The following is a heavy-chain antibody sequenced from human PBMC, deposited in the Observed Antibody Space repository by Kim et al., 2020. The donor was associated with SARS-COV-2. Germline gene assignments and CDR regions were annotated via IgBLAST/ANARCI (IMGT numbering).Heavy chain of an antibody. Sequence: GGSLRLSCAASGFTFSSYSMNWVRQAPGKGLEWVSSISSSSSYIYYADSVKGRFTISRDNAKNSLYLQMNSLRAEDTAVYYCARDVLRFLEGYYGMDVWGQGTTVTVSS. CDR1: GFTFSSYS. D-gene: IGHD3-3*01. CDR2: ISSSSSYI. CDR3: ARDVLRFLEGYYGMDV. J-gene: IGHJ6*02. V-gene: IGHV3-21*01.